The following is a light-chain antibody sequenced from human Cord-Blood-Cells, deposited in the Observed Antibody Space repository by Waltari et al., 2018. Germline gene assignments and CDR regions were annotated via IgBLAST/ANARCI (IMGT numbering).Light chain of an antibody. Sequence: DIQMTQSPSSLSASVGDRVTITCRESQGISNYLAWYQQKPGKVPKLLIYAASILQSGVAPRFSGSVSGTDFTLTSSSLRPEDVATYYCQKYNSAPWTFGQVTKVEI. J-gene: IGKJ1*01. CDR1: QGISNY. CDR3: QKYNSAPWT. CDR2: AAS. V-gene: IGKV1-27*01.